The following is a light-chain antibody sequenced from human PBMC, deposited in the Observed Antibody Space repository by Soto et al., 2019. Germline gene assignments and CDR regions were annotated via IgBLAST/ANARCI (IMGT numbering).Light chain of an antibody. J-gene: IGLJ3*02. CDR3: SSYTSSSTWV. V-gene: IGLV2-14*01. CDR1: SSDVGAYNH. CDR2: EVD. Sequence: HSVLTQPASVSGSPGQSITISCTGTSSDVGAYNHVSWYRHHPGKAPKLMIFEVDNRPSGVSNRFSGSKSANTASLTISGLQAEDEADYYCSSYTSSSTWVFGGGTKLTVL.